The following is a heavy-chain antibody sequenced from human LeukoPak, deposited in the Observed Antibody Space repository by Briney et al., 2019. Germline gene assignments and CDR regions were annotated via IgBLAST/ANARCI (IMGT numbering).Heavy chain of an antibody. V-gene: IGHV3-21*01. CDR2: ISSSSSYI. CDR1: GFTFSSYS. Sequence: PGGSLILSCAASGFTFSSYSMNWVRQAPGKGLEWVSSISSSSSYIYYADSVKGRFTISRDNAKNSLYLQMNSLRAEDTAVYYCARDRDYDFWSGYSDFDYWGQGTLVTVSS. CDR3: ARDRDYDFWSGYSDFDY. J-gene: IGHJ4*02. D-gene: IGHD3-3*01.